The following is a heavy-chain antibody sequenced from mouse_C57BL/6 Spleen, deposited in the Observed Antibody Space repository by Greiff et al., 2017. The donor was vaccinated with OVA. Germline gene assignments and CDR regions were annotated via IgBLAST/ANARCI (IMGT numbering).Heavy chain of an antibody. D-gene: IGHD2-4*01. J-gene: IGHJ2*01. Sequence: QVQLQQSGAELVKPGASVKMSCKASGYTFTSYWITWVKQRPGQGLEWIGDIYPGSGSTNYNEKFKSKATLTVDPSSSTAYMQLSSLTSEDSAVYYCARWINRGEYYFDYWGQGTTLTVSS. CDR3: ARWINRGEYYFDY. CDR1: GYTFTSYW. V-gene: IGHV1-55*01. CDR2: IYPGSGST.